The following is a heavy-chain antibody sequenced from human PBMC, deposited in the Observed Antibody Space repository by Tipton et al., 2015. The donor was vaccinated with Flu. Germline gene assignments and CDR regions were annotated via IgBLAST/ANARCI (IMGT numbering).Heavy chain of an antibody. D-gene: IGHD2-15*01. CDR2: ISGDGGRT. CDR1: AFTFDDYA. J-gene: IGHJ4*02. Sequence: SLRLSCAASAFTFDDYAMHWVRHAPGKGLQWVSLISGDGGRTYYADSVKDRFTISRDNSKNSLYLQMNSLRAEDTALYYCAKDRYCSDGSCSLGFDYWGQGTLVTVSS. CDR3: AKDRYCSDGSCSLGFDY. V-gene: IGHV3-43*02.